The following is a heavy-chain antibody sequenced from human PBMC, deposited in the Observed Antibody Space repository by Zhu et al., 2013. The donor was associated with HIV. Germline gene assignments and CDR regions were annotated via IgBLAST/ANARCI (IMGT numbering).Heavy chain of an antibody. J-gene: IGHJ6*03. D-gene: IGHD2-15*01. CDR2: IYYSGST. V-gene: IGHV4-59*01. CDR3: ARVWVIPAATIPLYYYYYMDV. Sequence: QVQLQESGPGLVKPSETLSLTCTVSGGSISSYYWSWIRQPPGKGLEWIGYIYYSGSTNYNPSLKSRVTISVDTSKNQFSLKLSSVTAADTAVYYCARVWVIPAATIPLYYYYYMDVWGKGTTVTVSS. CDR1: GGSISSYY.